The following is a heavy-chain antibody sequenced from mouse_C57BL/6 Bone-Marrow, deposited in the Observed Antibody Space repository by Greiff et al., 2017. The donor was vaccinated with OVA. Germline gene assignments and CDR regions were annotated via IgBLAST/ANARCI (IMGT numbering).Heavy chain of an antibody. CDR3: ARWYYGSSYHWYFDV. D-gene: IGHD1-1*01. Sequence: VQLQQPGAELVRPGSSVKLSCKASGYTFTSYWMHWVKQRPIQGLEWIGNIDPSDSETHYNQKFKDKATLTVDKSSSTAYMQLSSLTSEDSAVYYCARWYYGSSYHWYFDVWGTGTTVTVSS. J-gene: IGHJ1*03. CDR1: GYTFTSYW. CDR2: IDPSDSET. V-gene: IGHV1-52*01.